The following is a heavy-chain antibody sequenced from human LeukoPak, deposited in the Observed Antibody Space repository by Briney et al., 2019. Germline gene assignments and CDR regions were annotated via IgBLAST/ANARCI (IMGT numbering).Heavy chain of an antibody. Sequence: SETLSLTCTVSGGSMSRYYWSWIRQPPGKGLEWIGYIYYSGSANYNPSLKSRVTISVDTSKNQFSLKLSSVTAADTAVYYCARHIPYYYDSSGYRYYFDYWGQGTLVTVSS. CDR3: ARHIPYYYDSSGYRYYFDY. J-gene: IGHJ4*02. V-gene: IGHV4-59*08. CDR2: IYYSGSA. CDR1: GGSMSRYY. D-gene: IGHD3-22*01.